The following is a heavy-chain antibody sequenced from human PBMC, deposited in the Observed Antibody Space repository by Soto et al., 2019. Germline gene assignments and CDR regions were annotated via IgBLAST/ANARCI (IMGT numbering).Heavy chain of an antibody. V-gene: IGHV3-30*18. J-gene: IGHJ6*03. Sequence: QVQLVESGGGVVQPGRSLRLSCAASGFTFSSYGMHWVRQAPGKGLEWVALISYDGNNKYYRDSMKGRFTVSRDNSKNTLFLQMNSLRPEDTAVYYCAKPHSRSYYYYVDVWGKGTTVTVSS. CDR1: GFTFSSYG. CDR2: ISYDGNNK. D-gene: IGHD6-13*01. CDR3: AKPHSRSYYYYVDV.